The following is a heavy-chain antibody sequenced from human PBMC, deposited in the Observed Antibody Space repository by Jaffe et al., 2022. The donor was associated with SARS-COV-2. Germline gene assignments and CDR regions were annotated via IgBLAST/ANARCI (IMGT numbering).Heavy chain of an antibody. D-gene: IGHD3-9*01. V-gene: IGHV3-48*03. CDR3: ATTVRYDAFDI. Sequence: EVQLVESGGGLVQPGGSLRLSCAASGFTFSSYEMNWVRQAPGKGLEWVSYISSSGSTIYYADSVKGRFTISRDNAKNSLYLQMNSLRAEDTAVYYCATTVRYDAFDIWGQGTMVTVSS. CDR1: GFTFSSYE. J-gene: IGHJ3*02. CDR2: ISSSGSTI.